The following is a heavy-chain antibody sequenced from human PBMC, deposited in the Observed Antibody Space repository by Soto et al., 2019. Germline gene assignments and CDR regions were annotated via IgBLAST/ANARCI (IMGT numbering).Heavy chain of an antibody. CDR1: GFTFSSYG. Sequence: PGGSLRLSCAASGFTFSSYGMHWVRQAPGKGLEWVAVISYDGSNKYHADSVKGRFTISRDNSKNTLYLQMNSLRAEDTAVYYCAKAADGAPFDYWGQGTLVTVSS. D-gene: IGHD6-13*01. CDR2: ISYDGSNK. J-gene: IGHJ4*02. CDR3: AKAADGAPFDY. V-gene: IGHV3-30*18.